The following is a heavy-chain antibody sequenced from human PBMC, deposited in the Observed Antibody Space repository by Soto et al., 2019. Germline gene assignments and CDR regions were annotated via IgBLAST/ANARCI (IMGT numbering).Heavy chain of an antibody. CDR1: GFTFSSYW. V-gene: IGHV3-7*01. CDR2: IKQGGSEK. D-gene: IGHD5-18*01. CDR3: ASEDVDTAMVTFFF. Sequence: GGSLRLSCAASGFTFSSYWMSWVRQAPGKGLEWVANIKQGGSEKYYADSVKGRFTISRDNAKNSLYLQMNSLRAEDTAVYYCASEDVDTAMVTFFFWGQGTLVTVSS. J-gene: IGHJ4*02.